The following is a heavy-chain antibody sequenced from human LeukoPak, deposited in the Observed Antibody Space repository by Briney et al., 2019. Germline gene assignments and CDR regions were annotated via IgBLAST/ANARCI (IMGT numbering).Heavy chain of an antibody. V-gene: IGHV1-69*04. Sequence: ASVKVSCKASGGTFSSYAISWVRQAPGQGLGWMGRIIPILGIANYAQKLQGRATMTTDTSTSTAYMELSSLRSEDTAVYYCATERRGLWPTWPGWGQGTLVTVSS. CDR1: GGTFSSYA. CDR2: IIPILGIA. J-gene: IGHJ4*02. CDR3: ATERRGLWPTWPG. D-gene: IGHD5-18*01.